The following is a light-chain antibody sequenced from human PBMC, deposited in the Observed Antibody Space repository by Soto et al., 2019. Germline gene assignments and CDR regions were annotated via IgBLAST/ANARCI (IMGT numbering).Light chain of an antibody. CDR2: DVS. J-gene: IGLJ1*01. V-gene: IGLV2-11*01. Sequence: QSALTQPRSVSGSPGQSVTISCTGTSSVVCGYNYVSWYQQHPGKAPKLMIYDVSKRPSGVPDRFSGSKSGNTASLTISGLQAEDEADYYCCSYAGSYTLYVFGTGTKVTVL. CDR3: CSYAGSYTLYV. CDR1: SSVVCGYNY.